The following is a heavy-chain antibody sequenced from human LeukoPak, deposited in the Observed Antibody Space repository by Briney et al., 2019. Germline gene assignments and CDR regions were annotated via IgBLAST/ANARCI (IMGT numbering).Heavy chain of an antibody. CDR3: ARDPITTFGVDYYFDY. D-gene: IGHD3-3*01. CDR1: GFTFSTYS. Sequence: GGSLRLSCAASGFTFSTYSMNWVRQAPGKGLEWVSSISSSSSYIYYADSVKGRFTISRDNAKNSLYVQMHSLRAEDTAVYYCARDPITTFGVDYYFDYWRQGTLVTVSS. J-gene: IGHJ4*02. CDR2: ISSSSSYI. V-gene: IGHV3-21*01.